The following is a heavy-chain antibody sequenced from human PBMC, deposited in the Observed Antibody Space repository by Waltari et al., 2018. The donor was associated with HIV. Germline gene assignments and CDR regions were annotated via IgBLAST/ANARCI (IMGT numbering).Heavy chain of an antibody. CDR1: GITLSDAW. J-gene: IGHJ4*02. Sequence: EGQLVESGGGLVKTGGSLRIYCDASGITLSDAWLSWIRQDPGKGLEWVGRMKSKSEGGTTDYAAPVKGRFIISRDDSKNTLYLQMNSLRTEDTGVYYCTADSWGKGILVTVSS. V-gene: IGHV3-15*01. CDR2: MKSKSEGGTT. CDR3: TADS.